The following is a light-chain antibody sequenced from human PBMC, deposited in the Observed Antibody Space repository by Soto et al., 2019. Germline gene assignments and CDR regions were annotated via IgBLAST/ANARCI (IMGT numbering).Light chain of an antibody. V-gene: IGKV1-5*03. CDR1: QSISSW. CDR2: KGS. J-gene: IGKJ1*01. Sequence: DIQMTQSPSTLSASVGDRVTITCRASQSISSWLAWYQQKPGQAPKFLSFKGSTLQSGVPSRFSGSGSGTEFTLAISSLQPDDSATYYCQQYNDNWTFGQGTKVEIK. CDR3: QQYNDNWT.